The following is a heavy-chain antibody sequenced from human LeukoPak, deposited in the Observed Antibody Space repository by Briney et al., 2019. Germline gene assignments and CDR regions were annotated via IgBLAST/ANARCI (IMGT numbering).Heavy chain of an antibody. CDR3: ARGTHTPYSSSAGGDYYFDY. CDR2: IYNSGST. D-gene: IGHD6-6*01. Sequence: SETLSLTCTVSGGSISSYDWNWSRQPARQGMDRIGRIYNSGSTNYNPTLKSRVSMSVDAAKNQFSLKLSSVTAADADVYYCARGTHTPYSSSAGGDYYFDYWGQGTLVTVSS. J-gene: IGHJ4*02. CDR1: GGSISSYD. V-gene: IGHV4-4*07.